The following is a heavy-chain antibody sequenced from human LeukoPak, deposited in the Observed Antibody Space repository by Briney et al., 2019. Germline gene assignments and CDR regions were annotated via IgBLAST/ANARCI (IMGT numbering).Heavy chain of an antibody. CDR3: ATVYYDSSAYGDLDS. J-gene: IGHJ4*02. V-gene: IGHV3-21*01. CDR2: ITPTSTSI. CDR1: GIAFRSFT. Sequence: GGSLRLSCAASGIAFRSFTMNWVRQAPGKGLEWVSSITPTSTSIFYADSVKGRFTISRDNARNSLYLQMDSLRAEDTAVYHCATVYYDSSAYGDLDSWGQGTLVTVSS. D-gene: IGHD3-22*01.